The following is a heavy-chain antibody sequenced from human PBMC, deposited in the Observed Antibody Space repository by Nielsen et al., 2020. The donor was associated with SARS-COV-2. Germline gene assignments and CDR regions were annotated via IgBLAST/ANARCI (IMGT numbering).Heavy chain of an antibody. CDR3: ARVAGTPPVSYSYFDL. CDR2: MSGSSSYI. Sequence: LSLTCAVYGGSFSDYYMSWIRQAPGKGLEWVAQMSGSSSYIHYADSVKGRYTISKDSAKNSLYLQMNSLRAEDTAVYYCARVAGTPPVSYSYFDLWGRGTLVTVSS. CDR1: GGSFSDYY. V-gene: IGHV3-11*05. J-gene: IGHJ2*01. D-gene: IGHD6-19*01.